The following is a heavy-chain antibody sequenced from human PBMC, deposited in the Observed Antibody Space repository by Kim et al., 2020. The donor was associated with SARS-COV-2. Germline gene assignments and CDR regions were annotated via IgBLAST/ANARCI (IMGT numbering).Heavy chain of an antibody. CDR1: GFTFSSYG. V-gene: IGHV3-30*18. D-gene: IGHD3-22*01. J-gene: IGHJ4*02. CDR2: ISYDGSNK. CDR3: AKDRPYYYDSSGPFL. Sequence: GGSLRLSCAASGFTFSSYGMHWVRQAPGKGLEWVAVISYDGSNKYYADSVKGRFTISRDNSKNTLYLQMNSLRAEDTAVYYCAKDRPYYYDSSGPFLWGQGTLVTVSS.